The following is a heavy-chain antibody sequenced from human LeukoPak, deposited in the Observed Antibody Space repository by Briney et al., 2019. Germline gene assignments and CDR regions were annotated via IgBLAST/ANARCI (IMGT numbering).Heavy chain of an antibody. CDR3: ARGRSSSWYLYYYYYGMDV. CDR2: ISAYNGNT. D-gene: IGHD6-13*01. CDR1: GYTFTSYG. V-gene: IGHV1-18*01. J-gene: IGHJ6*02. Sequence: ASVKVSCKASGYTFTSYGISWVRQPPGQGLEWMGWISAYNGNTNYAQKLQGRVTMTTDTSTSTAYMELRSLRSDDTAVYYCARGRSSSWYLYYYYYGMDVWGQGTTVTVSS.